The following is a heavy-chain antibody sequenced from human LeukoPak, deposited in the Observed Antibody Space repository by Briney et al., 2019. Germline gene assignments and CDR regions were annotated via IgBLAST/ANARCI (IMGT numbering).Heavy chain of an antibody. CDR3: ARMGSGGPFDY. D-gene: IGHD3-10*01. Sequence: GASVKVSCKASGGTFSNYAFSWVRQAPGQGLEWMGWISAYNGNTNYAQKLQGRVTMTTDTSTSTAYMELRSLRSDDTAVYYCARMGSGGPFDYWGQGTLVTVSS. J-gene: IGHJ4*02. CDR2: ISAYNGNT. V-gene: IGHV1-18*01. CDR1: GGTFSNYA.